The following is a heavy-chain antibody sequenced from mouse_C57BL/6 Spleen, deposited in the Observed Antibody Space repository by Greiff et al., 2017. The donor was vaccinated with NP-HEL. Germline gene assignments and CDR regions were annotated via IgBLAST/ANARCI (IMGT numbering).Heavy chain of an antibody. Sequence: VQLQQSGAELVKPGASVKLSCKASGYTFTSYWMHWVKQRPGQGLEWIGMIHPNSGSTNYNEKLKSKATLTVDKSSSTAYMQRSSLTSEDSAVYYCARSQLGPASWGQGTLVNVAA. CDR1: GYTFTSYW. V-gene: IGHV1-64*01. CDR3: ARSQLGPAS. D-gene: IGHD4-1*01. J-gene: IGHJ3*01. CDR2: IHPNSGST.